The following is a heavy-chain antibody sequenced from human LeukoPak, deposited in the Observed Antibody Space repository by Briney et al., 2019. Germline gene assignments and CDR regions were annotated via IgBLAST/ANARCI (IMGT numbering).Heavy chain of an antibody. J-gene: IGHJ4*02. CDR2: INTNTGNP. V-gene: IGHV7-4-1*02. CDR1: GYTFTTYA. Sequence: ASVKVSCKASGYTFTTYAMNWVRQAPGQGLEWMGWINTNTGNPTFAQGFTGRFVFSLDTSVSTAYLQISSLKAEDTAVYYCARASEVLLWFGELLSYPDYWGQGTLVTVSS. D-gene: IGHD3-10*01. CDR3: ARASEVLLWFGELLSYPDY.